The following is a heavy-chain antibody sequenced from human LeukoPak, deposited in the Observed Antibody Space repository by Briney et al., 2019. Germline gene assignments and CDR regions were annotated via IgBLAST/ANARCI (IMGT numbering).Heavy chain of an antibody. CDR3: ARDPSDARSGYYYYYGMDV. Sequence: GGSLRLSCAASGFTFSSYAMHWVRQAPGKELEYVSAISSNGGSTYYANSVKGRFTISRDNAKNSLYLQMNSLRAEDTAVYYCARDPSDARSGYYYYYGMDVWGQGTTVTVSS. CDR2: ISSNGGST. D-gene: IGHD2-2*01. J-gene: IGHJ6*02. CDR1: GFTFSSYA. V-gene: IGHV3-64*01.